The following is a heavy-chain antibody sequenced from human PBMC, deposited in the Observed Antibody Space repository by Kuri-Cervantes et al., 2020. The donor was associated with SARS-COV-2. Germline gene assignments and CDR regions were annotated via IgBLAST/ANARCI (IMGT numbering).Heavy chain of an antibody. D-gene: IGHD1-26*01. CDR3: ANSLLLSLDY. CDR1: GFTFSSYG. CDR2: IRYDGSNK. V-gene: IGHV3-30*02. Sequence: GESLKISCAASGFTFSSYGMHWVRQAPGKGLEWVAFIRYDGSNKYYADSVKGRFTISRDNSKNTLYLQMNSLRAEDTAAYYCANSLLLSLDYWGQGTLVTVSS. J-gene: IGHJ4*02.